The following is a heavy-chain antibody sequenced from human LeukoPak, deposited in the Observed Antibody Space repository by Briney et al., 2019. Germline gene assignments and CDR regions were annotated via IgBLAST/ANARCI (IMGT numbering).Heavy chain of an antibody. CDR2: IYYSGRT. J-gene: IGHJ5*02. V-gene: IGHV4-39*01. D-gene: IGHD3-3*01. Sequence: PSETLSLTCSASGSSISRSSYNWGWIRQPPGKGLEWIGSIYYSGRTYYNPSLKSRVTISVDTSKNQFSLKLSSVTAADTAVYYCARIITYYDFSCWFDPWGQGTLVTVSS. CDR1: GSSISRSSYN. CDR3: ARIITYYDFSCWFDP.